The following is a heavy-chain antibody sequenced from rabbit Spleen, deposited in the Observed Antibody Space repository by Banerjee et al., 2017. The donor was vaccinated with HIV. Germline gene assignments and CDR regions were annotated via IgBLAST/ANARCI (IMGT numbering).Heavy chain of an antibody. CDR2: IDSGSSGFT. Sequence: QSLEESGGDLVKPGASLTLTCTASGVSFSSSSYMCWVRQAPGKGLEWIACIDSGSSGFTYSASWKKGRFTITNTASTTVTLQMTRLTAADTATYFCARESSSSFSSYGMDLWGPGTLVTVS. J-gene: IGHJ6*01. V-gene: IGHV1S40*01. CDR3: ARESSSSFSSYGMDL. D-gene: IGHD1-1*01. CDR1: GVSFSSSSY.